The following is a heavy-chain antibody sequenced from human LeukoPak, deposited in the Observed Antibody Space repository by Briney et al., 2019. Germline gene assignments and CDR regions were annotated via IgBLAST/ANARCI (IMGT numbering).Heavy chain of an antibody. CDR2: MNPNSGNT. D-gene: IGHD6-19*01. Sequence: ASVKVSCKASGYTFTSYDINWVRQATGQGLEWMGWMNPNSGNTGYAQKFQGRVTMTTDTSTSTAYMELRSLRSDDTAVYYCARDLLGYSSGWYYLAYYYYGMDVWGQGTTVTVSS. CDR3: ARDLLGYSSGWYYLAYYYYGMDV. CDR1: GYTFTSYD. J-gene: IGHJ6*02. V-gene: IGHV1-8*01.